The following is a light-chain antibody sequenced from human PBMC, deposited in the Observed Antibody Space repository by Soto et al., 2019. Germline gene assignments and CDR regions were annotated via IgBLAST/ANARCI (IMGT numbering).Light chain of an antibody. CDR3: AAWDDTLDGLV. CDR2: TND. V-gene: IGLV1-44*01. Sequence: QSVLPQPTSASGTPGQRVTISCSGSNSNIGSNTVNWYQQFPGTAPKLLIYTNDRRPSGVPDRFSGSKSGTSASLAISGLQSEDEADYFCAAWDDTLDGLVFGGGTKVTVL. J-gene: IGLJ3*02. CDR1: NSNIGSNT.